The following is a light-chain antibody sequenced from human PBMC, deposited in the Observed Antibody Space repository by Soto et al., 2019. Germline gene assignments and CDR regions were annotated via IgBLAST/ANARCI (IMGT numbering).Light chain of an antibody. CDR3: CSYAGSYTLI. V-gene: IGLV2-11*01. CDR1: STNVGSYNF. J-gene: IGLJ2*01. Sequence: QSVLTQPRSVSGSPRQSVTISCTGTSTNVGSYNFVSWYQQHPGKAPKFVIYDVSRRPSGVPDRFSGSRSGNTASLTISGLQAEDEADYYCCSYAGSYTLIFGGGTKLTVL. CDR2: DVS.